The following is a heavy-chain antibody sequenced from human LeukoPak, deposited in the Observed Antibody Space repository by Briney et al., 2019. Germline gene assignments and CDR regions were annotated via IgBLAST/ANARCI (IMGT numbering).Heavy chain of an antibody. CDR1: GFTFSSYS. Sequence: GGSLRLSCAASGFTFSSYSMNWVRQAPGKGLEWVSSISSSSSYIYYADSVKGRFTISRDNAKNSLYLQMNSLRAEDTAVYYCARDTYSSSWSPDVFDHWGQGTLVTVSS. CDR2: ISSSSSYI. CDR3: ARDTYSSSWSPDVFDH. V-gene: IGHV3-21*01. J-gene: IGHJ4*02. D-gene: IGHD6-13*01.